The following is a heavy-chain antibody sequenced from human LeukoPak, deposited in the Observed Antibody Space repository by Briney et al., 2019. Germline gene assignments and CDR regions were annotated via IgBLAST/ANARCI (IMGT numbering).Heavy chain of an antibody. CDR2: ISGSGDST. J-gene: IGHJ3*02. CDR1: GFTFSSYA. D-gene: IGHD6-13*01. CDR3: AKIQSSRWGVYDAFDI. V-gene: IGHV3-23*01. Sequence: SGGSLRLSCAASGFTFSSYAMSWVRQAPGKGLEWVSSISGSGDSTYYPDSVKGRFTISRDNSKNTLYLQMNSLRAEDTAVYYCAKIQSSRWGVYDAFDIRGQGTMVTVSS.